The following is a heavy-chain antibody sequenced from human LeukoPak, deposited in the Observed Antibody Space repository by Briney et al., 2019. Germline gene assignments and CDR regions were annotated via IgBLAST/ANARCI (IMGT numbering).Heavy chain of an antibody. V-gene: IGHV1-69*05. CDR2: IIPIFGTA. J-gene: IGHJ6*03. Sequence: SVKVFCXASGGTFSRYAISWVRQAPGQGLEWMGRIIPIFGTANYAQKLQGRVTITTDESTSTAYMELSSLRSEDTAVYYCATQYDFWSGYYTGINYYYMDVWGKGTTVTVSS. CDR1: GGTFSRYA. D-gene: IGHD3-3*01. CDR3: ATQYDFWSGYYTGINYYYMDV.